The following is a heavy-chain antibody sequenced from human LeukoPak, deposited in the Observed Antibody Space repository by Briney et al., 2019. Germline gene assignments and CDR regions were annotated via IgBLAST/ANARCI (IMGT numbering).Heavy chain of an antibody. CDR2: INPNSGGT. Sequence: ASVKVSCKASGYTFTGYYMYWVRQAPGQGLEWMGWINPNSGGTNYAQKFQGWVTMTRDTSISTAYMELSRLRSDDTAVYYRARDRGYCSSTSCYDHYYGMDVWGQGTTVTVSS. CDR1: GYTFTGYY. CDR3: ARDRGYCSSTSCYDHYYGMDV. V-gene: IGHV1-2*04. D-gene: IGHD2-2*01. J-gene: IGHJ6*02.